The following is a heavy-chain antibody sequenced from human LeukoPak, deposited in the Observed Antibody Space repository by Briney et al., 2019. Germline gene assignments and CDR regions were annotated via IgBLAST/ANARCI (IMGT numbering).Heavy chain of an antibody. CDR3: AKGPSVTMIRGGQWYYYMDV. D-gene: IGHD3-10*01. V-gene: IGHV1-46*01. CDR2: INPSGSYT. CDR1: GFTFTSYY. J-gene: IGHJ6*03. Sequence: GASVKVSCKASGFTFTSYYMHWVRQAPGQGLEWMGIINPSGSYTNYAQKFQGRVTMTRDTSTSTVYMELSSLRSEDTAVYYCAKGPSVTMIRGGQWYYYMDVWGKGTTVTISS.